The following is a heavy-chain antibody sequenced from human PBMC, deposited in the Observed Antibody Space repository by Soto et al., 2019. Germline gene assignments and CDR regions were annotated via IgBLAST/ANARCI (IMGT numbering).Heavy chain of an antibody. V-gene: IGHV3-15*07. CDR1: GFTFSNAW. Sequence: EVQLVESGGGLVKPGGSLRLSCAASGFTFSNAWMNWVRQAPGKGLEWVGRIKSKTDGGTTDYAAPVIGRFTISRDDSKYTLYLQMNSQKNEDTAVYYCTTDYVLRFLECPYGMDVWGQGTPVTVSS. J-gene: IGHJ6*02. CDR2: IKSKTDGGTT. CDR3: TTDYVLRFLECPYGMDV. D-gene: IGHD3-3*01.